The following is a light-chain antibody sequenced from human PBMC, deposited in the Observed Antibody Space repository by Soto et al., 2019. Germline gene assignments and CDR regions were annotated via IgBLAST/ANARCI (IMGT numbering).Light chain of an antibody. V-gene: IGKV1-39*01. CDR1: QTLNNY. CDR2: GAS. CDR3: QQSFSPLLT. Sequence: DIQMTQSPSSVSASVGDRVTITCRASQTLNNYLTWFQQKPGKAPKVLIYGASTLQSEVPSRFSGSGSGAEFTLTISSLQPEDFATYYCQQSFSPLLTFGGGTKVEMK. J-gene: IGKJ4*01.